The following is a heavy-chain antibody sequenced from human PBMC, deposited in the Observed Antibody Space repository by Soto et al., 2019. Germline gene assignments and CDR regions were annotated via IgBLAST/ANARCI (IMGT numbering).Heavy chain of an antibody. Sequence: QLQLQESGPGLVKPSETLSLTCTVSGGSISSSSYYWGWIRQPPGMGLEGIGTVHYSGSTYYNPSLKSRVTMSVDTSKNQFSLRRTSVTAADTAVYYCGRQGKKGTAVSGTSGDDWGQGTQVTVSS. D-gene: IGHD6-19*01. J-gene: IGHJ4*02. CDR3: GRQGKKGTAVSGTSGDD. CDR2: VHYSGST. CDR1: GGSISSSSYY. V-gene: IGHV4-39*01.